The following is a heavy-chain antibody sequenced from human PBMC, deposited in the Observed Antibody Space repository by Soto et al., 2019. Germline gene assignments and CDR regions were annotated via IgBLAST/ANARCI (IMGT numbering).Heavy chain of an antibody. D-gene: IGHD6-13*01. CDR3: ARDPQVGSSWYGGFYYGMDV. CDR1: GYTFTGYY. V-gene: IGHV1-2*02. J-gene: IGHJ6*02. Sequence: ASVKVSCKDSGYTFTGYYMHWGREAPGQGLEWMGWINPNSGGTNYAQKFQGRVTMTRDTSISTAYMELSRLRSDDTAVYYCARDPQVGSSWYGGFYYGMDVWGQGTTVTVSS. CDR2: INPNSGGT.